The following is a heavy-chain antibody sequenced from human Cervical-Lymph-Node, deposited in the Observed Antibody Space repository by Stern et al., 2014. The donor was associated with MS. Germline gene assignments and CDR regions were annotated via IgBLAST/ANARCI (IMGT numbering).Heavy chain of an antibody. V-gene: IGHV4-59*01. CDR2: IYSDGST. CDR3: ARVTGRGTRQNWFDS. CDR1: GGYMSSKY. J-gene: IGHJ5*01. D-gene: IGHD1-26*01. Sequence: LQLQESGPGLVKPSETVSLTCTVSGGYMSSKYWNWIRQPPGKGLEWIGDIYSDGSTNYNPSLKSRVIISLDTSTTQFSLSLTSVTAADTAVYYCARVTGRGTRQNWFDSWGQGTLVTVSS.